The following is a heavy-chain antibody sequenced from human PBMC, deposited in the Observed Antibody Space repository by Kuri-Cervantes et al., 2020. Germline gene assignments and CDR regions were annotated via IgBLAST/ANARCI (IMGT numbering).Heavy chain of an antibody. CDR3: ARGVTGTDNFDY. V-gene: IGHV3-66*01. D-gene: IGHD1-7*01. CDR2: IYSGGST. Sequence: GGSLRLSCAASGFSFSDYNMNWARQAPGRGLEWVSVIYSGGSTYYADSVKGRFTISRDNSKNTLYLQMNSLRAEDTAVYYCARGVTGTDNFDYWGQGTLVTVSS. J-gene: IGHJ4*02. CDR1: GFSFSDYN.